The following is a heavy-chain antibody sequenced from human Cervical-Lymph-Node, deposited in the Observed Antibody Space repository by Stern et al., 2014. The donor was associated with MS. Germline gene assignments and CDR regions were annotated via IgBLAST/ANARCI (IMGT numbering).Heavy chain of an antibody. D-gene: IGHD3-10*01. V-gene: IGHV4-30-2*01. Sequence: VQLVESGSGLVKPSQTLSLTCAVSGGSISSSSYSWSWIRQPPGKGLEWMGYIYRGGSPYYNPSHKSRFTILLDKSKNQFSLRLNFVTAADTAVYYCVGGLRVGGQGTRVTVSS. CDR3: VGGLRV. J-gene: IGHJ4*02. CDR1: GGSISSSSYS. CDR2: IYRGGSP.